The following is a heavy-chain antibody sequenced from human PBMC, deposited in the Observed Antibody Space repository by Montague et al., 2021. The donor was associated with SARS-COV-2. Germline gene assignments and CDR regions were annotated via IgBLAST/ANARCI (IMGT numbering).Heavy chain of an antibody. J-gene: IGHJ4*02. CDR3: ARHERQWLRLYPYYFDY. V-gene: IGHV4-39*01. Sequence: SETLSLTCTVSGGSISSSSYYWGLIRHPPGKRLEWIGSIYYRGSTYYTPSLKSRVTISVDTSKNQFSLRLSSVTAADTAVYYCARHERQWLRLYPYYFDYWGQGTLVTVSS. CDR2: IYYRGST. D-gene: IGHD5-12*01. CDR1: GGSISSSSYY.